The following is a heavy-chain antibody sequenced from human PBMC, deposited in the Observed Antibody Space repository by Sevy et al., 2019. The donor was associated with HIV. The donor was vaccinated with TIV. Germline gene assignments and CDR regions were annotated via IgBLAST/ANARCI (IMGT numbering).Heavy chain of an antibody. CDR3: AKIYDY. Sequence: SETLSLTCSVSGGSISKIANYWGWVRQPPGERLEWIGDIFHTGKTNYNPSLKSRVTISLDTSKNQFSLKLSSVTAADTAVYYCAKIYDYWGPGALVTVSS. D-gene: IGHD3-3*01. V-gene: IGHV4-39*01. CDR1: GGSISKIANY. CDR2: IFHTGKT. J-gene: IGHJ4*02.